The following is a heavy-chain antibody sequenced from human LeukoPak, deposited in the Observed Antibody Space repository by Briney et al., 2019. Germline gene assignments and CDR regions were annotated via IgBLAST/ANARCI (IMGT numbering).Heavy chain of an antibody. Sequence: PGGSLRLSCAASGFTFSNAWMNWVRQAPGKGLEWVSSISSSSSYIYYADSVKGRFTISRDNAKNSLYLQMNSLRAEDTAVYYCARFALMVYAKGPEGYYYYMDVWGKGTTVTVSS. D-gene: IGHD2-8*01. CDR2: ISSSSSYI. CDR3: ARFALMVYAKGPEGYYYYMDV. CDR1: GFTFSNAW. V-gene: IGHV3-21*01. J-gene: IGHJ6*03.